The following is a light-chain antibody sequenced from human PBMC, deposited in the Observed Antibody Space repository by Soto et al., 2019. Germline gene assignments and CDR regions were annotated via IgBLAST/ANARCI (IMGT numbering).Light chain of an antibody. CDR3: SSYTSSSTPV. Sequence: QSALTQPASVSGSPGQSITISCTGTSSDVGGYNYVSWYQQHPGKAPKLIIYDVSNRPSGVSNRFSGSKSGNTASLTISGLQAEDEADYYCSSYTSSSTPVFGGGTKVTV. CDR2: DVS. V-gene: IGLV2-14*03. J-gene: IGLJ2*01. CDR1: SSDVGGYNY.